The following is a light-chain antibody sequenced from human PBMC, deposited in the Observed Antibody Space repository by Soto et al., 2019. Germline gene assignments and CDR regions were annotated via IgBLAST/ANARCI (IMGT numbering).Light chain of an antibody. Sequence: SALTQSPATLSLSTGEKATLSCRASQSVGSYLAWYQQKPGQAPRLLIYDTSNRATGIPARFSGSGSGTDFTLTISSLEPEDFAVYYCQQRSNWPPITFGQGTRLEIK. CDR3: QQRSNWPPIT. CDR2: DTS. V-gene: IGKV3-11*01. J-gene: IGKJ5*01. CDR1: QSVGSY.